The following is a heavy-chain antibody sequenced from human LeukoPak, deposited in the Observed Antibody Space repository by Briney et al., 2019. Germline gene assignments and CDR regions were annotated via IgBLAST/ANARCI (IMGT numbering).Heavy chain of an antibody. CDR2: IIPILSQS. J-gene: IGHJ3*01. Sequence: SVKVSCTASGGTFSTYPINWVRQAPGQGLEWMGRIIPILSQSNYAQKFQGTVSITADEFTDTAYMELSSLRSEDTAVYHCATGTSCRDSFDVWGQGTMVTVSS. V-gene: IGHV1-69*11. CDR3: ATGTSCRDSFDV. CDR1: GGTFSTYP. D-gene: IGHD3/OR15-3a*01.